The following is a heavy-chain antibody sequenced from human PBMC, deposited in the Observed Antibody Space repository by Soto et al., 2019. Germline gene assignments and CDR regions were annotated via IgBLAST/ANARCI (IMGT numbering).Heavy chain of an antibody. Sequence: EVQLVESGGGLVQPGRSLRLSCAASGFTFDDYAMHWVRQAPGKGLEWVSGISWNSGSIGYADSVKGRFTISRDNAKNSRYLQMNSLRAEDTALYYCAKGVGDYEGLYDYWGQGTLVTVSS. CDR3: AKGVGDYEGLYDY. CDR2: ISWNSGSI. V-gene: IGHV3-9*01. CDR1: GFTFDDYA. D-gene: IGHD4-17*01. J-gene: IGHJ4*02.